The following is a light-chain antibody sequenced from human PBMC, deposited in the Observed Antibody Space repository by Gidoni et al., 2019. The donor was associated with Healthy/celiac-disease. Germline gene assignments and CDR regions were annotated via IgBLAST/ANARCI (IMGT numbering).Light chain of an antibody. CDR2: DAS. J-gene: IGKJ4*01. V-gene: IGKV3-11*01. CDR1: QSVSSY. Sequence: EIGLTQSPATLSLSPGERATLSCRASQSVSSYLAWYQQKPGQAPRLLIYDASNRATGIPARFSGSGSGTDFTLTISRLEPEDFAVYYCQQRSNWPPLTFGGGTQVEIK. CDR3: QQRSNWPPLT.